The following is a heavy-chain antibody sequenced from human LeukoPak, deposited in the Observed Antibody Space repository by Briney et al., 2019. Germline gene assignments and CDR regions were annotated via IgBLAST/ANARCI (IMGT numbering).Heavy chain of an antibody. Sequence: GASVKVSCKASGYTFTSYAMHWVRQAPGQRLEWMGWINAGSGNTKYSHKFQGRVTITRDTSASTAYMELSSLRSEDTAVYYCARGFIKGDYGSGSYLEVDYWGQGTLVTVSS. CDR1: GYTFTSYA. CDR3: ARGFIKGDYGSGSYLEVDY. CDR2: INAGSGNT. V-gene: IGHV1-3*01. J-gene: IGHJ4*02. D-gene: IGHD3-10*01.